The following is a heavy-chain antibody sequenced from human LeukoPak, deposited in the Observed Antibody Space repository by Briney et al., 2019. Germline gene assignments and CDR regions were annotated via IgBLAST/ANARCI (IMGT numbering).Heavy chain of an antibody. CDR1: GYTFTSYY. D-gene: IGHD3-22*01. CDR2: INPSGGST. J-gene: IGHJ3*02. V-gene: IGHV1-46*01. Sequence: ASVKVSCKASGYTFTSYYMHWVRHAPGQGLEWMGIINPSGGSTSYAQKFQGRVTMTRDTATSTVYMELSSLRSEDTAVYYCARVYYYDSSGSLPTRNAFDIWGQGTMVTVSS. CDR3: ARVYYYDSSGSLPTRNAFDI.